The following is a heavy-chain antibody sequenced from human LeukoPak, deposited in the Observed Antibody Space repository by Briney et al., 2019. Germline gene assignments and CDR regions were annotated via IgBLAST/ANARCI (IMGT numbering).Heavy chain of an antibody. Sequence: SETLSLTCTVSNDSISSYYWTWIRQPPGKGLEWIGYIYYSGTTNYNPSLKSRVTISVDTSKNQFSLKLSSVTAADTAVYHCARGRSGSYYHFDYWGQGTLVTVSS. D-gene: IGHD3-10*01. V-gene: IGHV4-59*08. CDR2: IYYSGTT. CDR1: NDSISSYY. J-gene: IGHJ4*02. CDR3: ARGRSGSYYHFDY.